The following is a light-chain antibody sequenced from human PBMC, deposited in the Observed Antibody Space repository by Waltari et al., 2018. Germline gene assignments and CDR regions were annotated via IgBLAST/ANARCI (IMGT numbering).Light chain of an antibody. CDR1: SGHTSYA. CDR2: VNSAGEH. V-gene: IGLV4-69*01. Sequence: QLLVTQSPSASASLGASVKLTCTLSSGHTSYAIAWHQHQSEKGPRFLMSVNSAGEHTKGDGIPDRFSGSSSGAERYLTIYSLQSEDEADYYCQTWDTNIVVFGGGTKVTVL. CDR3: QTWDTNIVV. J-gene: IGLJ2*01.